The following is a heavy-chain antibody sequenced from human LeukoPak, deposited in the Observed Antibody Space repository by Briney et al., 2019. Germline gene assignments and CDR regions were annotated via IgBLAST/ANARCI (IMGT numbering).Heavy chain of an antibody. D-gene: IGHD5-18*01. CDR2: LSGSGGTT. V-gene: IGHV3-23*01. Sequence: GSLRLSCAASGFTFSSYGMSWVRQAPGKGLEWVSALSGSGGTTYYADSVKGRFTISRDNAKNSLYLQMNTLRAEDTAVYYCARGSDTAMVLFYYFDYWGQGTLVTVSS. J-gene: IGHJ4*02. CDR1: GFTFSSYG. CDR3: ARGSDTAMVLFYYFDY.